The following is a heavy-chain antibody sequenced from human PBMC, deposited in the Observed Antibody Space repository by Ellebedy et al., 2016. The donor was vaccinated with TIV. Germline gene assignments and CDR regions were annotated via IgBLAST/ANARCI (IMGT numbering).Heavy chain of an antibody. D-gene: IGHD6-19*01. CDR1: GFTFSRYG. J-gene: IGHJ3*02. Sequence: GESLKISCAASGFTFSRYGMHWVRQAPGKGLEWVAVIWYEGSNKYYGDSVKGRFTISRDNSKNTLYLQMNSLRADDTSVYYCVRAPGIAVAGTAYFHDAFDIWGQGTMVTVSS. V-gene: IGHV3-33*01. CDR3: VRAPGIAVAGTAYFHDAFDI. CDR2: IWYEGSNK.